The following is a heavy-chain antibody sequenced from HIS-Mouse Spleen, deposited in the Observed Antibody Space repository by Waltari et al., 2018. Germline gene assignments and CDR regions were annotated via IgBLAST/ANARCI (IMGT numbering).Heavy chain of an antibody. J-gene: IGHJ4*02. D-gene: IGHD3-10*01. CDR3: AQNYYGSGSYYY. CDR1: GFTFSSYA. Sequence: EVQLLESGGGLVQPGGSLRLYCAASGFTFSSYAMSWVRQATGKGLEWVSAISGSGGSTYYADSVKGRFTISRDNSKNTLYLQMNSLRAEDTAVYYCAQNYYGSGSYYYWGQGTLVTVSS. CDR2: ISGSGGST. V-gene: IGHV3-23*01.